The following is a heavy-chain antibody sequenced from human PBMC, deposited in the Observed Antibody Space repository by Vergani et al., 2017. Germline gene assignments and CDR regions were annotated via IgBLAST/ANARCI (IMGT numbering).Heavy chain of an antibody. CDR3: ARLYGRDSSGSKYFDY. J-gene: IGHJ4*02. CDR2: IHPADSDT. V-gene: IGHV5-51*01. CDR1: GYSFTNYW. Sequence: VHLVESGAEVKKPGESLKISCQISGYSFTNYWIGWVRQMPGKGLEWMGIIHPADSDTRYSPSFQGQVTISVDKSISTAYLQRSSLRASDSAMYYCARLYGRDSSGSKYFDYWGQGTLVTVSS. D-gene: IGHD3-22*01.